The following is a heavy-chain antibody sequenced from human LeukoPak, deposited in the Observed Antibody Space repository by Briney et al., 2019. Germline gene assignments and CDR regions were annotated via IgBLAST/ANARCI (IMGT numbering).Heavy chain of an antibody. CDR1: GFTFRNYW. D-gene: IGHD2-2*01. Sequence: GGSLRPSCAASGFTFRNYWMHWVRQAPGKGLVWVSRINSDGSSTSYADSVKGRFTISRDNAKNTLYLQMNSLRAEDTAVYYCARSTRYCSSTSCSLFDYWGQGTLVTVSS. J-gene: IGHJ4*02. CDR3: ARSTRYCSSTSCSLFDY. CDR2: INSDGSST. V-gene: IGHV3-74*01.